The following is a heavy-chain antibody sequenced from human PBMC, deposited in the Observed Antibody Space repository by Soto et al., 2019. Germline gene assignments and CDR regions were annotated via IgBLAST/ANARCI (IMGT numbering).Heavy chain of an antibody. CDR2: ISGSGGST. J-gene: IGHJ4*02. CDR3: AKVRYYDSSGYHHPVFDY. V-gene: IGHV3-23*01. Sequence: VGSLRLSCAASGFTFSSYAMSWVRQAPGKGLEWVSAISGSGGSTYYADSVKGRFTISRDNSKNTLYLQMNSLRAEDTAVYYCAKVRYYDSSGYHHPVFDYWGQGTLVTVSS. D-gene: IGHD3-22*01. CDR1: GFTFSSYA.